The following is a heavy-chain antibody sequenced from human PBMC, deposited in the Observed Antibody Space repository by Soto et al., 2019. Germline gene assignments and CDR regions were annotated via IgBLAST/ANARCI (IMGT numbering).Heavy chain of an antibody. CDR2: INNSGGST. D-gene: IGHD2-21*02. J-gene: IGHJ4*02. CDR1: GFTFGSYA. Sequence: EVQLLESGGGLVQPGGSLRLSCAASGFTFGSYAMSWVRQAPGKGLEWVSAINNSGGSTSYADYVKGRFTISRDSPKNTLHLQMNSLRAEDTAVYYCATYGVLLPTTIPNYFDYWGQGTLVTVSS. V-gene: IGHV3-23*01. CDR3: ATYGVLLPTTIPNYFDY.